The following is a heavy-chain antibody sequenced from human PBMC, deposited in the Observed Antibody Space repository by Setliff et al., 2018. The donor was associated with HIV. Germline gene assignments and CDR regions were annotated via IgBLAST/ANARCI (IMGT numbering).Heavy chain of an antibody. CDR3: ARKGYCSSTSCPTPFDY. J-gene: IGHJ4*02. Sequence: SETLSLTCTVSGGSISSSSYYWGWIRQPPGKGLEWIGSSYYSGSTYYNPSLKSRVTISVDTSKNQFSLNLSSVTAADTAVYYCARKGYCSSTSCPTPFDYWGQGTLVTVSS. CDR1: GGSISSSSYY. CDR2: SYYSGST. D-gene: IGHD2-2*01. V-gene: IGHV4-39*07.